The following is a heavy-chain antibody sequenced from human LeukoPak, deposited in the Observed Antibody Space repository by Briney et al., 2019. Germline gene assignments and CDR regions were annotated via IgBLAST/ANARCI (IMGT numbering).Heavy chain of an antibody. J-gene: IGHJ3*02. CDR1: GFTFDDYG. V-gene: IGHV3-20*04. CDR3: ARARRVTQSDFDI. CDR2: INWNGGST. D-gene: IGHD2-21*02. Sequence: PGGSLRLSCAASGFTFDDYGMTWVRQVPGKGLEWVSGINWNGGSTRYADSVKGRFTISRDNAKNSLYLQMNSLRAEDTALYYCARARRVTQSDFDIWGQGTMVTVSS.